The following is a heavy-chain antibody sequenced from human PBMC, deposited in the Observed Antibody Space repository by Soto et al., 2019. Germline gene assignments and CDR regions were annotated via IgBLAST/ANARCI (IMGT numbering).Heavy chain of an antibody. J-gene: IGHJ6*02. V-gene: IGHV4-30-4*01. D-gene: IGHD3-9*01. CDR1: GGSISSGDYY. Sequence: TLPLTCTVSGGSISSGDYYWSWIRQPPGNGLEWIWYIYYSWSTYYNPSRKSRVTIAVDTSKNQLSLKLSSVTAADTAVYYSARADKIRYFDWLLCAGYYYDVMDVSAQRTTVPVSS. CDR3: ARADKIRYFDWLLCAGYYYDVMDV. CDR2: IYYSWST.